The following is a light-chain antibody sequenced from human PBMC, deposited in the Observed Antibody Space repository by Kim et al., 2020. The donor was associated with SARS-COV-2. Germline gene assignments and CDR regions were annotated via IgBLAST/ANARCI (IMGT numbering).Light chain of an antibody. J-gene: IGLJ3*02. V-gene: IGLV2-14*03. CDR3: SSYTRSDTWV. Sequence: QSALTQPASVSGSPGQSITIFCTGTSNDVGAYNYVSWYQQHPGKAPKLMIYEVTRRPSGVSYRFSGSKSGNTASLTISRLQAEDDGDYYCSSYTRSDTWVFGGGTKVTVL. CDR2: EVT. CDR1: SNDVGAYNY.